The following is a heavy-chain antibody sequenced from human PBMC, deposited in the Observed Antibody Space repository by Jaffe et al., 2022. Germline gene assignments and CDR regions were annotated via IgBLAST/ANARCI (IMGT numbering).Heavy chain of an antibody. CDR3: ARHEGYGNYDYYFFLDV. D-gene: IGHD4-17*01. V-gene: IGHV4-38-2*01. CDR2: IYHSGST. Sequence: QVQLQESGPGLVKPSETLSLTCAVSDYSISSGYYWGWIRQPPGKGLEWIGSIYHSGSTYYNPSLKSRVTISVDTSKNQFSLKLTSVTAADTAVYYCARHEGYGNYDYYFFLDVWGKGTTVTVSS. CDR1: DYSISSGYY. J-gene: IGHJ6*03.